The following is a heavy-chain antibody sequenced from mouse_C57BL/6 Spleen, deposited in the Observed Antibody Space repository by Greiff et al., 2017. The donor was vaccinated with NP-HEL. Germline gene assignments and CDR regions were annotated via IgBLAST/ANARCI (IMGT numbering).Heavy chain of an antibody. D-gene: IGHD2-5*01. CDR1: GYTFTSYD. CDR3: ARETYYSKRYFDY. J-gene: IGHJ2*01. CDR2: IYPRDGST. V-gene: IGHV1-85*01. Sequence: VQLQQSGPELVKPGASVKLSCKASGYTFTSYDINWVKQRPGQGLEWIGWIYPRDGSTKYNEKFKGKATLTVDTSSSTAYMELHSLTSEDSAVYFCARETYYSKRYFDYWGQGTTLTVSS.